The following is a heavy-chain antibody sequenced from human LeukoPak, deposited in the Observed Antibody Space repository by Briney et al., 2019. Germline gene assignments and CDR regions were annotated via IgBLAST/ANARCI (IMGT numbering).Heavy chain of an antibody. Sequence: SETLSLTCAVYGGSFSGYYWSWIRQPPGKGLEWIGEINHSGSTNYNPSLKSRVTISVDTSKDQFSLKLSSVTAADTVVYYCARVGYSYGLEGSDYWGQGTLVTVSS. D-gene: IGHD5-18*01. CDR2: INHSGST. CDR1: GGSFSGYY. CDR3: ARVGYSYGLEGSDY. J-gene: IGHJ4*02. V-gene: IGHV4-34*01.